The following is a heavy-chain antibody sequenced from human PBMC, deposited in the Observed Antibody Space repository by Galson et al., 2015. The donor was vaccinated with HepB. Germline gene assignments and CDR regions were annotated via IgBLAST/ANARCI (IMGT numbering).Heavy chain of an antibody. CDR2: ISYDGYSE. D-gene: IGHD2-8*01. CDR3: AKGDIVLTDYATPPFDY. CDR1: GFTFGSSG. V-gene: IGHV3-30*18. J-gene: IGHJ4*02. Sequence: SLRLSCAASGFTFGSSGMHWVRQAPGKGLESVAVISYDGYSEYYADSVKGRFTVSRDNSKNTLYLQMNSLRPEDTAVYYCAKGDIVLTDYATPPFDYWGQGTLVTVSS.